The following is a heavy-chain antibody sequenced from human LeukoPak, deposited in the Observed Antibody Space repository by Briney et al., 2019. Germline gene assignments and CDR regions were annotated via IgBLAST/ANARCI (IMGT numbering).Heavy chain of an antibody. V-gene: IGHV3-30*18. CDR3: ANGHFESYTNVDY. Sequence: GGSLRLSCAASGFTFSNYGMHWVRQAPGKGLEWVAVISFDGSNKYYADSVKGRFTISRDTSKNTLYLQMNSLRPEDTAVYYCANGHFESYTNVDYWGQGTLVTVSS. CDR1: GFTFSNYG. J-gene: IGHJ4*02. D-gene: IGHD1-26*01. CDR2: ISFDGSNK.